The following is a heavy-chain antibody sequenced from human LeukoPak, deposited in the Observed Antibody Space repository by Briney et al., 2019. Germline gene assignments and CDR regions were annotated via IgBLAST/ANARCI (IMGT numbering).Heavy chain of an antibody. CDR2: INHSGST. V-gene: IGHV4-34*01. Sequence: PSETLSLTCAVYGGSFSGYYWSWIRQPPGKGLEWIGEINHSGSTNYNPSLKSRVTISVDTSKNQFSLKLSSVTAADTAVYYCARDPYCSGGSCYLNWFDPWGQGALVTVSS. J-gene: IGHJ5*02. CDR1: GGSFSGYY. CDR3: ARDPYCSGGSCYLNWFDP. D-gene: IGHD2-15*01.